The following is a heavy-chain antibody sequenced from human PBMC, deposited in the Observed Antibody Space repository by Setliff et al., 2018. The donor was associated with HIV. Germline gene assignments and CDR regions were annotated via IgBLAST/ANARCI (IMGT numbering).Heavy chain of an antibody. D-gene: IGHD1-26*01. CDR3: ARYRRHEALRYYYYYMDV. J-gene: IGHJ6*03. Sequence: ASVKVSCKAYGYTFTAYYMHWVRQAPGQGLEWMAWINVYNGDTNFALKFQGRVTMTKDTSTGTAYMELSSLRSDDTAVYYCARYRRHEALRYYYYYMDVWGKGTTVTVSS. CDR2: INVYNGDT. V-gene: IGHV1-2*02. CDR1: GYTFTAYY.